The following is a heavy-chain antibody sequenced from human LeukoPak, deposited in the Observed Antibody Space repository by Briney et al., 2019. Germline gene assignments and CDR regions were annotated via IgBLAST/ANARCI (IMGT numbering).Heavy chain of an antibody. V-gene: IGHV3-23*01. Sequence: QPGGSLRLSCAASGFTFSSYAMSWVRQAPGKGLEWVSAISGSGGSTYYADSVKGRFTIFRDNSKNTLYLQMNSLRAEDTAVYYCAKDGVEYCGGDCPFDYWGQGTLVTVSS. CDR2: ISGSGGST. J-gene: IGHJ4*02. D-gene: IGHD2-21*02. CDR3: AKDGVEYCGGDCPFDY. CDR1: GFTFSSYA.